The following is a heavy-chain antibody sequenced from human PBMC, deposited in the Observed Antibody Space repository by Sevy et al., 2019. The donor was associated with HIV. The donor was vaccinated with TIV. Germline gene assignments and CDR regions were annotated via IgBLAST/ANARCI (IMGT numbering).Heavy chain of an antibody. V-gene: IGHV3-30-3*01. D-gene: IGHD3-10*01. Sequence: GGSLRLSCAASGFTFSSYAMHWVRQAPGKGLEWVAVISYDGSNKYYADSVKGRFTISRDNSKNTLYLQMNSLRAEDTAVYYCVRETTMLPRGAFDFWGQGTMVTVSS. CDR2: ISYDGSNK. CDR1: GFTFSSYA. CDR3: VRETTMLPRGAFDF. J-gene: IGHJ3*01.